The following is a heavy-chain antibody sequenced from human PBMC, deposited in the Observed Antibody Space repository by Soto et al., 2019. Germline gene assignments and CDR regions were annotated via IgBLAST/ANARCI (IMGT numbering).Heavy chain of an antibody. CDR1: GFTFTTYW. CDR3: ARDDVLIDY. Sequence: GGSLRLSCAASGFTFTTYWMHWVRQARGKGLVWVSRINGDGSSTTYADSVKGRFTISRDNAKNTLYLQMNSLRAEDTAVYYCARDDVLIDYWGQGTLVTVSS. J-gene: IGHJ4*02. CDR2: INGDGSST. V-gene: IGHV3-74*03. D-gene: IGHD3-9*01.